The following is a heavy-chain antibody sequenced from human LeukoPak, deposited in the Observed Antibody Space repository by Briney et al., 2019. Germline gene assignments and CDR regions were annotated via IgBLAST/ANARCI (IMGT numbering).Heavy chain of an antibody. Sequence: GGSLRLSCAASGFTLSSYGMHWVGQAPGKGLEWVAVIWYDGSNKYYADSVKGRFAISRDNSKNTLYLQMNSLRAEDTAVYYCARDGYPDGAGNWFDPWGQGTLVTVSS. D-gene: IGHD5-12*01. CDR3: ARDGYPDGAGNWFDP. J-gene: IGHJ5*02. CDR2: IWYDGSNK. CDR1: GFTLSSYG. V-gene: IGHV3-33*01.